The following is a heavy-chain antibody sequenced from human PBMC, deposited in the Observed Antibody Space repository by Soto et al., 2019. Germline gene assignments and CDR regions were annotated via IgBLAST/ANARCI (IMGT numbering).Heavy chain of an antibody. CDR2: IIPIFGTA. CDR3: ARLRYCSSTSCCREGFGP. V-gene: IGHV1-69*13. J-gene: IGHJ5*02. Sequence: ASVKVSCKASGGTFSSYAISWVRQAPGQGLEWMGGIIPIFGTANYAQKFQGRVTITADESTSTAYMELSSLRSEDTAVYYCARLRYCSSTSCCREGFGPWGQGTLVTVSS. CDR1: GGTFSSYA. D-gene: IGHD2-2*01.